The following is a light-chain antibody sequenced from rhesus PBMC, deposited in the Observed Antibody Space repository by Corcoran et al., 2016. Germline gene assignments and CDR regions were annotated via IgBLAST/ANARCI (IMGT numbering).Light chain of an antibody. J-gene: IGLJ1*01. CDR1: SSDIGGYNY. V-gene: IGLV2-32*02. Sequence: QAALTQPRSVSGSPGQSVTISCTGTSSDIGGYNYVSWYQQHPGTAPKLMIYEVSKRPSGVSDRFSGSKSGNTASLSISGLQAEDVADYYCSSCAGSNTFIFGAGTRLTVL. CDR2: EVS. CDR3: SSCAGSNTFI.